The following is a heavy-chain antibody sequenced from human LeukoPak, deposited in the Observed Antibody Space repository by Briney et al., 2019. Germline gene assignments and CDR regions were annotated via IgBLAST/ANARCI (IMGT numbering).Heavy chain of an antibody. Sequence: GGSLRLSCVPSGITFSSYAMTWVRQAPGKGLEWVSGISGSGGSTYYTDSVKGRFTISRDNSKNTLNLQMNSLRAEDTAVYYCAKWGCSSITCYTGFDYWGQGNLVTVSS. V-gene: IGHV3-23*01. D-gene: IGHD2-2*02. J-gene: IGHJ4*02. CDR3: AKWGCSSITCYTGFDY. CDR2: ISGSGGST. CDR1: GITFSSYA.